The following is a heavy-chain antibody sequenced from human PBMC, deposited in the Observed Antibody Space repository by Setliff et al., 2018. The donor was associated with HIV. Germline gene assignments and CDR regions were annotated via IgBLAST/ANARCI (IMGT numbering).Heavy chain of an antibody. D-gene: IGHD3-22*01. CDR2: IIPIFGTA. V-gene: IGHV1-69*05. CDR1: GGTFSSYA. CDR3: AGVFGVYYDKEGPYDAFDI. Sequence: SVKVSCKASGGTFSSYAISWVRQAPEQGLEWMGGIIPIFGTANYAQKFQGRVTITTDESTSTAYMELSSLRSEDTAVYYCAGVFGVYYDKEGPYDAFDIWGQGTMVTVSS. J-gene: IGHJ3*02.